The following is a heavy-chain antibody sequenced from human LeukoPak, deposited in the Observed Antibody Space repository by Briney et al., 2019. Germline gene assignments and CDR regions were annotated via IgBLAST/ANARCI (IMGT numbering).Heavy chain of an antibody. Sequence: TGGSLRLSCAASGFTFSSYSMNWVRQAPGKGLEWLSSISGSSSYIYYADSVKGRFTISRDNARNSLYLQMNSLRAEDTAVYYCVRDFHRRLYDTNYYFYWGQGTLVTVSS. CDR2: ISGSSSYI. D-gene: IGHD3-22*01. CDR3: VRDFHRRLYDTNYYFY. V-gene: IGHV3-21*01. CDR1: GFTFSSYS. J-gene: IGHJ4*02.